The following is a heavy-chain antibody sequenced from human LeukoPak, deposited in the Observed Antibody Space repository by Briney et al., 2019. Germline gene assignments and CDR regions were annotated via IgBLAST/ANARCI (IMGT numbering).Heavy chain of an antibody. Sequence: PSETLSLTCAVYGGSFSGYYGSWLRQPPGKGLEWIGEINHSGSTNYNPSLKSRVTMSVDTSKNQFSLKLSSVTAADTAVYYCAREVWFGSPYFDYWGQGTLVTISS. CDR2: INHSGST. V-gene: IGHV4-34*01. D-gene: IGHD3-10*01. CDR1: GGSFSGYY. J-gene: IGHJ4*02. CDR3: AREVWFGSPYFDY.